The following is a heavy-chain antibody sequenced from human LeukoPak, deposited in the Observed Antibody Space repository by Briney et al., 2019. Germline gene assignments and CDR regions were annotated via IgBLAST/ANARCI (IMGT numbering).Heavy chain of an antibody. J-gene: IGHJ4*01. CDR3: ARDQGITMIRGQDY. V-gene: IGHV1-2*02. CDR2: INPNSGGT. CDR1: GYTFTGYY. D-gene: IGHD3-10*01. Sequence: ASVKVSCKASGYTFTGYYMHWVRQAPGQGLEWMGWINPNSGGTNYAQKFQGRVTMTRDTSISTAYMELSRLRSDDTAVYYCARDQGITMIRGQDYWGHGTLVTVSS.